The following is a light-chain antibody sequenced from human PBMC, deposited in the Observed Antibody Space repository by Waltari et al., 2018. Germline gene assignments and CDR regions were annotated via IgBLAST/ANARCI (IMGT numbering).Light chain of an antibody. CDR1: SSNIGTNA. J-gene: IGLJ2*01. CDR2: FNA. CDR3: AAWDDSLDGLV. V-gene: IGLV1-36*01. Sequence: QSVLTQPPSVSAAPRQGVTIPCSGTSSNIGTNAVNWYQQVPAKPPKLLIAFNALLPPGVSDRFSGSKSGTSASLAISGLQPEDDADYYCAAWDDSLDGLVFGGGTKVTVL.